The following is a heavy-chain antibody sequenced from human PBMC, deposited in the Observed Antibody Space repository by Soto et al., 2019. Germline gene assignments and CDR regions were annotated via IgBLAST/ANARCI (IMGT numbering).Heavy chain of an antibody. CDR1: GYTFTSYY. CDR2: INPSGGST. D-gene: IGHD6-6*01. CDR3: AREGYSSSSLKQWLQY. Sequence: GASVKVSCKASGYTFTSYYMHWVRQAPGQGLEWMGIINPSGGSTSYAQKFQGRVTMTRDTSTSTVYMELSSLRSGDTAVYYCAREGYSSSSLKQWLQYWGQGTLVTVSS. J-gene: IGHJ4*02. V-gene: IGHV1-46*01.